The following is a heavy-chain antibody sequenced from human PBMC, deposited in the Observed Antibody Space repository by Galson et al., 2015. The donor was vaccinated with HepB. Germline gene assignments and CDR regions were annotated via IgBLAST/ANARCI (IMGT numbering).Heavy chain of an antibody. D-gene: IGHD2-21*02. V-gene: IGHV1-69*10. Sequence: SVKVSCRASGGTFSSYAISWVRQAPGQGLEWMGGIIPILGIANYAQKFQGRVTITADKSTSTAYMELSSLRSEDTAVYYCARKGDSRPFDIASYYYYYMDVWGKGTTVTVSS. J-gene: IGHJ6*03. CDR3: ARKGDSRPFDIASYYYYYMDV. CDR1: GGTFSSYA. CDR2: IIPILGIA.